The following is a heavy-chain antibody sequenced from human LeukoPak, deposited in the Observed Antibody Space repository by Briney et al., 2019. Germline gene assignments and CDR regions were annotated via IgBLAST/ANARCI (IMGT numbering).Heavy chain of an antibody. V-gene: IGHV3-49*04. Sequence: AGGSLRLSCTASGFTFGDYAMSWVRQAPGKGLEWVGFIRSKAYGGTTEYAASVKGRFTISRDDSKSIAYLQMNSLKTEDTAVYYCTRDPELLWFGELSLFDYWGQGTLVTVSS. CDR2: IRSKAYGGTT. J-gene: IGHJ4*02. CDR3: TRDPELLWFGELSLFDY. CDR1: GFTFGDYA. D-gene: IGHD3-10*01.